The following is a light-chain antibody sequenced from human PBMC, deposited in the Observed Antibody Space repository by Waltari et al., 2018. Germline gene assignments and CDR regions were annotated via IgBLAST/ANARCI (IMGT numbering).Light chain of an antibody. CDR2: DVN. J-gene: IGLJ2*01. Sequence: SALSQPASVSGSPGQSITIPCTGASSDVGGHDYVSWFQQHPGKAPKLIIRDVNNRPSGVSNRFSGSKSGNTASLTISGLQAEDEADYYCSSYSTSSSLILFGEGTKVTVL. CDR1: SSDVGGHDY. V-gene: IGLV2-14*03. CDR3: SSYSTSSSLIL.